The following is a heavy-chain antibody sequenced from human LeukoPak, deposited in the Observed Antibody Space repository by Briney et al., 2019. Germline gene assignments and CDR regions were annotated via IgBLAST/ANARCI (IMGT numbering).Heavy chain of an antibody. D-gene: IGHD3-10*01. CDR3: ARVDNGLSAYGSGTSETNWFDP. CDR1: GCSISSYY. CDR2: IYYSGST. Sequence: PSETLSLTCTVSGCSISSYYWSWIRQPPGKGLEWIGYIYYSGSTNYNPSLKSRVTISVDTSKNQFSLKLSSVTAADTAVYYCARVDNGLSAYGSGTSETNWFDPWGQGTLVTVSS. V-gene: IGHV4-59*01. J-gene: IGHJ5*02.